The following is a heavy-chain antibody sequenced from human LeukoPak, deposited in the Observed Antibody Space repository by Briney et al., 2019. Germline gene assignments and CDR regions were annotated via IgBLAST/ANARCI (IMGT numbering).Heavy chain of an antibody. D-gene: IGHD1-14*01. J-gene: IGHJ6*03. CDR2: IYYSGST. CDR1: GGSISSSY. V-gene: IGHV4-59*01. Sequence: SETLSLTCTVSGGSISSSYWTWIRQPPGKGLEWIGYIYYSGSTNYNPSLKSRVTISVDTSKNQFSLNLSSVTAADTAVYYCASAIAEDFYYYYMDVWGKGPRSPSP. CDR3: ASAIAEDFYYYYMDV.